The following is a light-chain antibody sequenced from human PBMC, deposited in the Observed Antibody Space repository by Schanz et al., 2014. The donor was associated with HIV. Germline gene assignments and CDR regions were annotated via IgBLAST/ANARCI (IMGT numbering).Light chain of an antibody. CDR2: GAS. CDR3: QHYGSSPT. CDR1: QGINSNY. V-gene: IGKV3-20*01. Sequence: DIVLTQSPGTLSLSPGERATLSCRTSQGINSNYLAWYQHKPGQAPRLLIYGASSRATGIPDRFSGGGSGTDFTVRISRLEPEDFEVYYYQHYGSSPTSAQGPKVEIK. J-gene: IGKJ1*01.